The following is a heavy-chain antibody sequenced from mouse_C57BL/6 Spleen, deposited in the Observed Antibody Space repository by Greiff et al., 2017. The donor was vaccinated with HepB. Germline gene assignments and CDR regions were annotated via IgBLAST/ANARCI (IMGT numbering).Heavy chain of an antibody. J-gene: IGHJ3*01. V-gene: IGHV5-4*01. Sequence: EVQGVESGGGLVKPGGSLKLSCAASGFTFSSYAMSWVRQTPEKRLEWVATISDGGSYTYYPDNVKGRFTISRDNAKNNLYLQMSHLKSEDTAMYYCARDRYDGYYKGFAYWGQGTLVTVSA. CDR1: GFTFSSYA. CDR2: ISDGGSYT. CDR3: ARDRYDGYYKGFAY. D-gene: IGHD2-3*01.